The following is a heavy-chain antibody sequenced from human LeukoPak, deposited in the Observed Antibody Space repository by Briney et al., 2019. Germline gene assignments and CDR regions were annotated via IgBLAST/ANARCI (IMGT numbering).Heavy chain of an antibody. V-gene: IGHV3-30*02. D-gene: IGHD6-19*01. CDR3: AKTPSGSGWFHY. Sequence: PGGSLRLSCAASGYTFSSHGMHWVRQAPAKRLEWGAFIRYDGSGESYVDSVKGRFTISRDNSKNTLYLQMSSLRAEDTAVYYCAKTPSGSGWFHYWGQGTLVSVSS. CDR2: IRYDGSGE. CDR1: GYTFSSHG. J-gene: IGHJ4*02.